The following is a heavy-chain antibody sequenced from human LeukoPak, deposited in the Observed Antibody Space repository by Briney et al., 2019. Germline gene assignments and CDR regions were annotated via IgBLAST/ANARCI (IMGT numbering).Heavy chain of an antibody. CDR3: AKEPTSYSSGWFFQD. CDR1: GFTFSNYG. Sequence: VQPGVSRTLSCSASGFTFSNYGMQWVGQGPGMELEWVAVISYEGSTTFYADAVKGRFTISRDNTKNTLDLQMHSLRDEDTAVYYCAKEPTSYSSGWFFQDWGQGTLVTVSS. V-gene: IGHV3-30*18. CDR2: ISYEGSTT. J-gene: IGHJ1*01. D-gene: IGHD6-13*01.